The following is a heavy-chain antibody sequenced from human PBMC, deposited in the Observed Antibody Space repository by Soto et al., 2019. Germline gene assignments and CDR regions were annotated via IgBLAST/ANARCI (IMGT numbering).Heavy chain of an antibody. CDR2: IYPGDSDT. V-gene: IGHV5-51*01. J-gene: IGHJ6*02. D-gene: IGHD5-18*01. CDR3: ARQNSYGYYYYGLDV. Sequence: RGESLKISCKGSGYSFSNYWIGWVRQMPGKGLEWMGIIYPGDSDTRYSPSFQGQVTISADKSISTAHLQWSSLKASDTALYYCARQNSYGYYYYGLDVWGQGTTVTVSS. CDR1: GYSFSNYW.